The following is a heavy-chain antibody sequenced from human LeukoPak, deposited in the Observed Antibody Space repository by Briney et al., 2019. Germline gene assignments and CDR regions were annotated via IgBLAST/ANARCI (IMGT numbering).Heavy chain of an antibody. J-gene: IGHJ6*03. Sequence: GGSLRLSCAASGFTFSSSAMTWVRQAPGKGLQWVSTIDGSGGITYYADSVKGRFTISRDNSKNTLYLQMNSLRAEDTAVYYCAKRGGIVATIHFYYYYMDVWGQGTTVTVSS. CDR3: AKRGGIVATIHFYYYYMDV. CDR1: GFTFSSSA. V-gene: IGHV3-23*01. D-gene: IGHD5-12*01. CDR2: IDGSGGIT.